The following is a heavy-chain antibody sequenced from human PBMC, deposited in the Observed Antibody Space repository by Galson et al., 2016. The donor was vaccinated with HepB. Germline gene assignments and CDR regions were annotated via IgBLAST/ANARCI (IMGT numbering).Heavy chain of an antibody. D-gene: IGHD5-24*01. Sequence: ETLSLTCTVSGGSISTNNHYWVWVRQPPGKGLEWVGTFFYTGTTYYSPSLKRRVNVSVDTSRNQFSLKLTSVTAADTAVYFCARLMAIGAFDYWGQGILVTVSS. V-gene: IGHV4-39*01. CDR2: FFYTGTT. J-gene: IGHJ4*02. CDR3: ARLMAIGAFDY. CDR1: GGSISTNNHY.